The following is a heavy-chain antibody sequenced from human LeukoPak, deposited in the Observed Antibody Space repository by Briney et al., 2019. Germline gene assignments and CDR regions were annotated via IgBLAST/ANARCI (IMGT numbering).Heavy chain of an antibody. D-gene: IGHD2-2*01. CDR3: AKGRSSTKSLGAFDI. Sequence: GGSLRLSCAASGFTFNNYGMHWVRQAPGKGLEWVAFIRYDGSNKYYADSVEGRFTISRDNSKNTLYVQMNSLRAEDTAVSYCAKGRSSTKSLGAFDIWGQGTMVTVSS. J-gene: IGHJ3*02. V-gene: IGHV3-30*02. CDR2: IRYDGSNK. CDR1: GFTFNNYG.